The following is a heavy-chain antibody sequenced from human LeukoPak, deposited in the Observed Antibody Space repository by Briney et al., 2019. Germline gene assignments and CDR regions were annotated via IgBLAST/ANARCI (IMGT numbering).Heavy chain of an antibody. CDR2: INHNSGGT. V-gene: IGHV1-2*02. CDR3: ARLRDYVWGSYRSFDY. Sequence: ASVKVSCKASGYTFTGYYMHWVRQAPGQGLEWMGWINHNSGGTNYAQKFQGRVTMTRDTSISTAYMELSRLRSDDTAVYYCARLRDYVWGSYRSFDYWGQGTLVTVSS. CDR1: GYTFTGYY. J-gene: IGHJ4*02. D-gene: IGHD3-16*02.